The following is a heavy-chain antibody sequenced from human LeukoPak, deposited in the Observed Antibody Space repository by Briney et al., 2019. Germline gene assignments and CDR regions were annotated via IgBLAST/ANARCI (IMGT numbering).Heavy chain of an antibody. V-gene: IGHV3-23*01. CDR3: AKWSPLLDSTSCLGGGCNAFDI. CDR1: GFTFSSYA. Sequence: GGSLRLSCAASGFTFSSYAMTWVRQAPGKGLVWVSAISGSDDGTYHGHSVKGRFTISRDNSKHMLYLQMSSLRAEDTAIYYCAKWSPLLDSTSCLGGGCNAFDIWGQGTMVTVSS. D-gene: IGHD2-2*01. J-gene: IGHJ3*02. CDR2: ISGSDDGT.